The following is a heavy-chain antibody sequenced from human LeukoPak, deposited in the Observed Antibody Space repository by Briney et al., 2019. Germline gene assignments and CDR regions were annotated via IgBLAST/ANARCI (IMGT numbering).Heavy chain of an antibody. CDR2: IYYSGST. J-gene: IGHJ6*03. Sequence: NPSETLSLTCTVSGGSISSSSYYWGWIRQPPGKGLEWIGSIYYSGSTYYNPSLKSRVTISVDTSKNQFSLKLSSVTAADTAVYYCAREASPRIYYYYMDVWGKGTAVTVSS. D-gene: IGHD2-15*01. V-gene: IGHV4-39*07. CDR3: AREASPRIYYYYMDV. CDR1: GGSISSSSYY.